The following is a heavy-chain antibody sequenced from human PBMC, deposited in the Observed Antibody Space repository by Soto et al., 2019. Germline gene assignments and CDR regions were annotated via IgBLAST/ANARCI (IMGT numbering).Heavy chain of an antibody. J-gene: IGHJ4*02. Sequence: SETLSLTCTVSGGSISSYYWSWIRQPPGKGLEWIGYIYYSGSTNYNPSPKSRVTISVDTSKNQFSLKLSSVTAADTAVYYCARAGYSYGYFDYWGQGTLVTVSS. CDR3: ARAGYSYGYFDY. D-gene: IGHD5-18*01. CDR1: GGSISSYY. CDR2: IYYSGST. V-gene: IGHV4-59*01.